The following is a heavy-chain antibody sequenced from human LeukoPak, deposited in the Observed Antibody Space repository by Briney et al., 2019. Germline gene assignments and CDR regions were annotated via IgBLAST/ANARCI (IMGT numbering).Heavy chain of an antibody. CDR3: VRDMGYYDKV. CDR1: GFTFSTSW. D-gene: IGHD3-22*01. V-gene: IGHV3-74*01. J-gene: IGHJ4*02. CDR2: INTDGNTR. Sequence: GGSLRLSCATSGFTFSTSWMHWVRQAPGKGLVWVSRINTDGNTRDYADSVKGRFTISRDNTKNTLYLQMNSLRADDTAVYYCVRDMGYYDKVWGQGTLVTVSS.